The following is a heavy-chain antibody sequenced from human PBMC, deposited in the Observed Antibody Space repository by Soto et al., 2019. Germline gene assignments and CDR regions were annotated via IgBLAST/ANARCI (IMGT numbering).Heavy chain of an antibody. D-gene: IGHD5-12*01. CDR3: ASQYSGRWDVAFDF. V-gene: IGHV3-23*01. Sequence: EVQLLESGGGLVQPGGSLRLSCTASRVSFSSYAMSWVRQAPGKGLEWVSAITGSGDSTYNADSRFTISRDNSKNTLYLQMNSLRAEDTAVYYCASQYSGRWDVAFDFWGQGTLVTVSS. CDR2: ITGSGDST. J-gene: IGHJ4*02. CDR1: RVSFSSYA.